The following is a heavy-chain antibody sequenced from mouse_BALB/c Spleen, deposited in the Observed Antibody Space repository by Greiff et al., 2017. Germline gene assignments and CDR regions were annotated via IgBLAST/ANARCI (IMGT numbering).Heavy chain of an antibody. D-gene: IGHD1-2*01. CDR3: ARDDYGYVPYAMDY. J-gene: IGHJ4*01. Sequence: EVMLVESGGGLVQPGGSLKLSCAASGFTFSSYGMSWVRQTPDKRLELVATINSIGGSTYFPDSVKGRFTISRDNAKNTLYLQMSSLKSEDTAMYYRARDDYGYVPYAMDYWGQGTSVTVSS. CDR1: GFTFSSYG. V-gene: IGHV5-6-3*01. CDR2: INSIGGST.